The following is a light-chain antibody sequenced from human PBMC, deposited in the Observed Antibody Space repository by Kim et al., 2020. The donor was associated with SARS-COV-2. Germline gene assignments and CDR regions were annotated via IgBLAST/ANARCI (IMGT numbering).Light chain of an antibody. Sequence: SAAVGDRVTITCRTSQNIRVYLNWYQQKPGKAPELLIYGVSTLHSGVPSRFSGSGSGTDFTLTITDLQPEDFASYSCQQTYSLPHTFGQGTKLEI. CDR2: GVS. CDR3: QQTYSLPHT. CDR1: QNIRVY. J-gene: IGKJ2*01. V-gene: IGKV1-39*01.